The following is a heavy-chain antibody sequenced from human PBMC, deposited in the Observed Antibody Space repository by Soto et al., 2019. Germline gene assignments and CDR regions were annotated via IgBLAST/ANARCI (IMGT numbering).Heavy chain of an antibody. J-gene: IGHJ4*02. CDR1: GFSFSSYD. Sequence: EVQLVESGGGLVQPGGSLRLSCAASGFSFSSYDMHWVRQATGKGLEWVSAIGTAGDTYYPGSVKGRFTISRENAKNSLYLQMNSLRAEYTAVYYCARDLSGNDYGDYGYDYWGQGTLVTVSS. CDR3: ARDLSGNDYGDYGYDY. CDR2: IGTAGDT. V-gene: IGHV3-13*01. D-gene: IGHD4-17*01.